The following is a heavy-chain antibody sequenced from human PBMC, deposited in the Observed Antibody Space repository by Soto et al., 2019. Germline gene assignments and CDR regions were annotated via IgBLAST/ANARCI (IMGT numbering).Heavy chain of an antibody. Sequence: QVQLQESGPGLVKPSQTLSLTCTVSGDSITSGDHSWSWVRQAPGKGLGWIGYIFYTGSTYSSPSLQNRASISVDTSNNRFALNLNSVTAADPAVYFCAGGAGSLVRGILVSWGQGTLVTVSS. V-gene: IGHV4-30-4*01. D-gene: IGHD3-10*01. CDR3: AGGAGSLVRGILVS. CDR1: GDSITSGDHS. CDR2: IFYTGST. J-gene: IGHJ5*02.